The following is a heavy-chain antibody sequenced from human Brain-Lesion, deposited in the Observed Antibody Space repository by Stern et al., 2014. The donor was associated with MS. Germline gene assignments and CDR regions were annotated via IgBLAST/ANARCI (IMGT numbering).Heavy chain of an antibody. CDR1: GFSLSTPGVG. Sequence: QVTLKESGPALVKPTQSLTLTCTFSGFSLSTPGVGVTWIRQPPGKALEXLALVDWDDEKYYSPSLKTRLSIFKDTSKNQVVLTMTNMDPVDTATYYCARMRYSGDYFIDYWGQGTLVTVSS. CDR3: ARMRYSGDYFIDY. J-gene: IGHJ4*02. V-gene: IGHV2-70*01. CDR2: VDWDDEK. D-gene: IGHD5-12*01.